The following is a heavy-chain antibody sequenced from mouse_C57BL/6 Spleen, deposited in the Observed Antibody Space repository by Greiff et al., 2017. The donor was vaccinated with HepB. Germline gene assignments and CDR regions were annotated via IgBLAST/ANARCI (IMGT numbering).Heavy chain of an antibody. J-gene: IGHJ3*01. CDR2: ISYDGSN. D-gene: IGHD2-1*01. V-gene: IGHV3-6*01. CDR3: AREEALLSFAY. CDR1: GYSITSGYY. Sequence: VQLKESGPGLVKPSQSLSLTCSVTGYSITSGYYWNWIRQFPGNKLEWMGYISYDGSNNYNPSLKNRISITRDTSKNQFFLKLNSVTTEDTATYYCAREEALLSFAYWGQGTLVTVSA.